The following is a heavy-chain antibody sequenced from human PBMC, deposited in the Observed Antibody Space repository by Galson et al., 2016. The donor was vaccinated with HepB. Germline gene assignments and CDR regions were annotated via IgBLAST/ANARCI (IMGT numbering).Heavy chain of an antibody. CDR2: INQSGNT. CDR3: ARGQKGNYDFWTGGITGYYFDS. V-gene: IGHV4-39*07. D-gene: IGHD3-3*01. J-gene: IGHJ4*02. Sequence: ETLSLTCTVSGGSISSGGYYWSWIRQHPGKGLEWIGEINQSGNTNNNPSLKSRVTISVDTSKNQFSLKLSSVTAADTAVYYCARGQKGNYDFWTGGITGYYFDSWGQGTLVTVSS. CDR1: GGSISSGGYY.